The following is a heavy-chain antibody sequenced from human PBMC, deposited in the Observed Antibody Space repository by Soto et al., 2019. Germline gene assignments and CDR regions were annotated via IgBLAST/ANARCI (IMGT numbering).Heavy chain of an antibody. CDR3: ARDRESATTADYSDIDMDV. V-gene: IGHV3-30-3*01. Sequence: GRSMRLSCAATGFTFNSNAIHWVRQAPGKGLEWVAFISYDGSNKYYADSVKGRFTISRDNSKNTLYLQMNSLRAEDTAVYYCARDRESATTADYSDIDMDVLHQGITIT. CDR1: GFTFNSNA. CDR2: ISYDGSNK. J-gene: IGHJ6*02. D-gene: IGHD1-1*01.